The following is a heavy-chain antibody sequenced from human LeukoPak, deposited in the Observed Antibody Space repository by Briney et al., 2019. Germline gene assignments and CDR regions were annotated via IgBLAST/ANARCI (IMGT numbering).Heavy chain of an antibody. D-gene: IGHD2-2*01. V-gene: IGHV3-30*01. CDR3: ARSYCSSTSCSGSDP. Sequence: GRSLRLSCAASGFTFSSYAMHWVRQAPGKGLEWVAVISYDGSSKYYADSVKGRFTISRDNSKNTLSLQMNSLRAEDTAVYYCARSYCSSTSCSGSDPWGQGTLVTVSS. CDR2: ISYDGSSK. J-gene: IGHJ5*02. CDR1: GFTFSSYA.